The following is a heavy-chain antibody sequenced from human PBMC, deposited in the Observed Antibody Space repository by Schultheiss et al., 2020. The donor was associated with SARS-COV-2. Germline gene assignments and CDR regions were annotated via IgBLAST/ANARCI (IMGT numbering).Heavy chain of an antibody. V-gene: IGHV4-31*03. CDR1: GGSINSVGYY. Sequence: SQTLSLTCTVSGGSINSVGYYWSWIRQHPGKGLEWIGCIYYTGSTYYSPSLKSRLSISVDTSKNQFSLKLSSVNAADTAVYFCARADSSGYPDYWGQGTLVTVSS. J-gene: IGHJ4*02. D-gene: IGHD3-22*01. CDR3: ARADSSGYPDY. CDR2: IYYTGST.